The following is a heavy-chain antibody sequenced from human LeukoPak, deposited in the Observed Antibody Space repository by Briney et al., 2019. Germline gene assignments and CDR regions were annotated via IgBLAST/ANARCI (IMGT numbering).Heavy chain of an antibody. D-gene: IGHD3-22*01. V-gene: IGHV4-30-2*02. Sequence: SQTLSLTCTVSGGSISSGGYYWSWIRQPPGKGLEWIGYIYHSGSTYYNPSLKSRVTISVDRSKNQFSLKLSSVTAADTAMYYCARRYYDSSGYYYFDCWGQGTLVTVSS. CDR1: GGSISSGGYY. CDR3: ARRYYDSSGYYYFDC. J-gene: IGHJ4*02. CDR2: IYHSGST.